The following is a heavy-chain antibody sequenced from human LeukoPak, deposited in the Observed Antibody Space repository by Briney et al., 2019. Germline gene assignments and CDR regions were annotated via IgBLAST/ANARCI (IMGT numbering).Heavy chain of an antibody. CDR2: INHSGST. Sequence: SETLSLTCAVYGGSFSGYYRSWIRQPPGKGLEWIGEINHSGSTNYNPSLKSRVTISVDTSKNQFSLKLSSVTAADTAVYYCARDDILTGISDYWGQGTLVTVSS. V-gene: IGHV4-34*01. CDR3: ARDDILTGISDY. D-gene: IGHD3-9*01. CDR1: GGSFSGYY. J-gene: IGHJ4*02.